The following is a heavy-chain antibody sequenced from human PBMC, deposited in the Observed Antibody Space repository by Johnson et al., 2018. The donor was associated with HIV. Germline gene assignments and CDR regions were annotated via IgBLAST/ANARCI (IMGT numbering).Heavy chain of an antibody. CDR3: VRDSSGYSGFDI. J-gene: IGHJ3*02. V-gene: IGHV3-15*01. CDR1: GFTFDDYA. Sequence: VQLVESGGGLEQPGRSLRLSCAASGFTFDDYAMLWVRQAPGKGLEWVGRIKSKTDGGTKDYAAPVKGRFTISRDDSKNTLYLQMNSLKTEDTAVYYCVRDSSGYSGFDIWGQGTVVTVSS. CDR2: IKSKTDGGTK. D-gene: IGHD3-22*01.